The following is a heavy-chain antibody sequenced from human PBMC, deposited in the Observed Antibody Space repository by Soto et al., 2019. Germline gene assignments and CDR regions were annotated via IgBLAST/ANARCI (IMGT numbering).Heavy chain of an antibody. J-gene: IGHJ6*02. CDR1: GDSVSSNSAA. CDR3: ARDGGNWNYEGYYYYYGMDV. CDR2: TYYRSKWYN. V-gene: IGHV6-1*01. Sequence: QVQLQQSGPGLVKPSQTLSLTCAISGDSVSSNSAAWNWIRQSPSRGLEWLGRTYYRSKWYNDYAVSVKSRITINPDTSKNQFSLQLNSVTPEDTAVYYCARDGGNWNYEGYYYYYGMDVWGQGTTVTVSS. D-gene: IGHD1-7*01.